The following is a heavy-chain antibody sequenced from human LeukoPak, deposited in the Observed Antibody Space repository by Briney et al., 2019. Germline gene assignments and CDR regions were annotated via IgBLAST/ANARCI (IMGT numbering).Heavy chain of an antibody. CDR3: AREIQGSSWYRGMGYFDY. Sequence: GVSLRLSCAASGFTVSSNYMTWVRPAPGKGLEWVSIIYSDGTTYYADSVKGRFSISRDNSKNTLYLQMNSLRAEDAAVYYCAREIQGSSWYRGMGYFDYWGQGTLVTVSS. D-gene: IGHD6-13*01. CDR1: GFTVSSNY. J-gene: IGHJ4*02. CDR2: IYSDGTT. V-gene: IGHV3-53*01.